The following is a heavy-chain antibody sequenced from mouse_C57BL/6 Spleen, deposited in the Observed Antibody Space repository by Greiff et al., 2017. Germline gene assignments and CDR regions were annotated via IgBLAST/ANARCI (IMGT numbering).Heavy chain of an antibody. CDR3: ARSDYDYDYFDD. V-gene: IGHV5-6*01. Sequence: EVKLMESGGDLVKPGGSLKLSCAASGFTFSSYGMSWVRQTPDKRLEWVATISSGGSYTYYPDSVKGRSTISRDNAKNTLYLQMSSLKSEDTAMYYCARSDYDYDYFDDGGQGTTLTVSS. CDR2: ISSGGSYT. D-gene: IGHD2-4*01. CDR1: GFTFSSYG. J-gene: IGHJ2*01.